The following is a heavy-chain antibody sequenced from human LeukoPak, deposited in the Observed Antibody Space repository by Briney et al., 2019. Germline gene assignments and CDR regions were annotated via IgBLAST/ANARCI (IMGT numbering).Heavy chain of an antibody. V-gene: IGHV3-30-3*01. D-gene: IGHD4-17*01. Sequence: GRSLRLSCAASGFTFSSYAMHWVRQAPGKGLEWVAVISYDGSNKYYADSVKGRFTISRDNSKNTLYLQMNSLRAEDTAVYYCARDPAVTIPYYYYYMDVWGKGTTVTVSS. J-gene: IGHJ6*03. CDR2: ISYDGSNK. CDR1: GFTFSSYA. CDR3: ARDPAVTIPYYYYYMDV.